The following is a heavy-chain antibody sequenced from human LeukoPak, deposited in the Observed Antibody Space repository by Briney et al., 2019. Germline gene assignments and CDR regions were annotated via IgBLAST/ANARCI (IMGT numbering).Heavy chain of an antibody. CDR1: GFTFSSYW. J-gene: IGHJ3*02. CDR3: ARAWDYGSGSYYLYDAFDI. V-gene: IGHV3-74*01. Sequence: GGSLRLSCAASGFTFSSYWMHWVRQAPGKGLVWVSRINSDGSSTSYAESVKGRFTISRDNAKNTLYLQMNSLRVEDMAVCYCARAWDYGSGSYYLYDAFDIWGQGTMVTVSS. CDR2: INSDGSST. D-gene: IGHD3-10*01.